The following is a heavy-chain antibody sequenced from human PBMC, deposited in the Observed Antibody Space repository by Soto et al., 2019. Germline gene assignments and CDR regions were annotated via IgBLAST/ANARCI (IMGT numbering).Heavy chain of an antibody. CDR3: ARVSKLVAPKDGKRAYFFAMDV. J-gene: IGHJ6*02. CDR2: VYSTGTT. V-gene: IGHV4-61*08. D-gene: IGHD6-6*01. CDR1: GDSVSSSDFS. Sequence: QVLLRESGPGLVKPSETLALTCAVSGDSVSSSDFSWTWIRQPPGKPLEWIGYVYSTGTTSYSPSLKSRGDISVDTAENQCSLKLRSVTAADAAVYFCARVSKLVAPKDGKRAYFFAMDVWGHGTTVTVS.